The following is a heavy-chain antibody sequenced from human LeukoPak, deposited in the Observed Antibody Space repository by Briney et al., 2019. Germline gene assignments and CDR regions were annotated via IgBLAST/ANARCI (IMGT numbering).Heavy chain of an antibody. J-gene: IGHJ5*02. CDR1: GYTFTNYG. D-gene: IGHD3-10*01. CDR3: ARDFDDSGDWFDP. V-gene: IGHV1-18*01. CDR2: INTYNGNT. Sequence: ASVKVSCKASGYTFTNYGISWVRQAPGHGLEWMGWINTYNGNTNYAQKLRGRVTMTTDTSTSTAYMELRSLRSDDTAVYYCARDFDDSGDWFDPWGQGTLVTVSS.